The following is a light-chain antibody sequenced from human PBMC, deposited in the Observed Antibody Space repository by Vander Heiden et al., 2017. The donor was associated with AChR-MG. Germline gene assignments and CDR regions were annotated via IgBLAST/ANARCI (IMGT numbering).Light chain of an antibody. J-gene: IGLJ1*01. Sequence: QSALTPPASVSGSPGQSLTISCTGTSSDVGGYNFVSWYQHHPGKAPKLMMYDGSKRPSGVSNRFSGSKSGNTASLTISGLQAEDEADYYCSSYTSISTHVFGTGTKVTVL. V-gene: IGLV2-14*03. CDR1: SSDVGGYNF. CDR3: SSYTSISTHV. CDR2: DGS.